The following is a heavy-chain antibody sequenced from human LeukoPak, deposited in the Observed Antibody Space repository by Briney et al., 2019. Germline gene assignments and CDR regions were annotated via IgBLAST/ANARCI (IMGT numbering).Heavy chain of an antibody. CDR2: TDAGGSST. D-gene: IGHD2-8*02. Sequence: AGGSLRLSCAASELNFENHWMHWVRQVPGKGLEWVSRTDAGGSSTSYADSVRGRFSISRDNGKSTLYLQMNSLRVEDTAVYYCARGPPTGGGAYVGDYWGHGTLVTVSS. CDR3: ARGPPTGGGAYVGDY. CDR1: ELNFENHW. J-gene: IGHJ4*01. V-gene: IGHV3-74*01.